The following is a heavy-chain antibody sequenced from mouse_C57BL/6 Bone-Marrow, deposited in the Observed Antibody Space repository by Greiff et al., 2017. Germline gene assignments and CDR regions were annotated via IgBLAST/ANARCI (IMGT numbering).Heavy chain of an antibody. V-gene: IGHV1-85*01. CDR3: ARVEFDGSSGDWYVDV. Sequence: VKLMESGPELVKPGASVKLSCKASGYTFTSYDINWVKQRPGQGLEWIGWIYPRDGSTKYNAKFKGKATLTVDTSSSTAYMELHSLTSEDSAVYFCARVEFDGSSGDWYVDVWGTGTAVTVSS. J-gene: IGHJ1*03. CDR2: IYPRDGST. CDR1: GYTFTSYD. D-gene: IGHD1-1*01.